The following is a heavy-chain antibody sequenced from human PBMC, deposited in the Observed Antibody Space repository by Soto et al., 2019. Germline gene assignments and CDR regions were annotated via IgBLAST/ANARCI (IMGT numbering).Heavy chain of an antibody. D-gene: IGHD2-15*01. J-gene: IGHJ4*02. CDR2: IYYSGST. Sequence: QVQLQESGPGLVKPSETLSLTCTVSGGSVSSGSYYWSWIRQPPGKGLEWIGYIYYSGSTNYNPSLKSRVTISVDTSKNQFSLKLSSVTAADTAVYYCAREKWAGGNEIDYWGQGTLVTVSS. CDR3: AREKWAGGNEIDY. V-gene: IGHV4-61*01. CDR1: GGSVSSGSYY.